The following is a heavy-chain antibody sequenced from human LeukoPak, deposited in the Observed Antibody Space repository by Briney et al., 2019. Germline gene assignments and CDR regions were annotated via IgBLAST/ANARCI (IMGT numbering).Heavy chain of an antibody. J-gene: IGHJ4*02. D-gene: IGHD5-18*01. Sequence: GGSLRLSCAASGFTFSSYSMNWVRQAPGKGLEWVSSISSSSSYIYYADSVKGRFTISRDNAKNSLYLQMNSLRAEDTAVYYCARDVGGYSYGSHFDYWGQGTLVTVSS. V-gene: IGHV3-21*01. CDR3: ARDVGGYSYGSHFDY. CDR2: ISSSSSYI. CDR1: GFTFSSYS.